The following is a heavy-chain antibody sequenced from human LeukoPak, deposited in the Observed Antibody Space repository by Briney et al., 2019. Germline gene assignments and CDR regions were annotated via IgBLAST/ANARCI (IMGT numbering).Heavy chain of an antibody. Sequence: ASVKVSCKASGYTFTSYDINWVRQATGQGLEWMGWMNPNSGNTGYAQKFQGRVTMTRNTSISTAYMELSSLRSEDTAVYYCARLTMVRGAINWFDPRGQGTLVTVSS. J-gene: IGHJ5*02. D-gene: IGHD3-10*01. CDR1: GYTFTSYD. CDR3: ARLTMVRGAINWFDP. CDR2: MNPNSGNT. V-gene: IGHV1-8*01.